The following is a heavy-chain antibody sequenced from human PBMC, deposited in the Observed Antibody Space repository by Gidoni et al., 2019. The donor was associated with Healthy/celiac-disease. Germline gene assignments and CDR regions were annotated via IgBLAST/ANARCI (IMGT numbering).Heavy chain of an antibody. V-gene: IGHV3-48*02. D-gene: IGHD6-6*01. J-gene: IGHJ4*02. Sequence: EVQLVESGGGLVQPGGSLRLSCAASGFTFSSYSMNWVRQAPGKGLEWVSYISSSSSTIYYADSVKGRFTISRDNAKNSLYLQMNSLRDEDTAVYYCARDGRRYSSSSPFDYWGQGTLVTVSS. CDR1: GFTFSSYS. CDR2: ISSSSSTI. CDR3: ARDGRRYSSSSPFDY.